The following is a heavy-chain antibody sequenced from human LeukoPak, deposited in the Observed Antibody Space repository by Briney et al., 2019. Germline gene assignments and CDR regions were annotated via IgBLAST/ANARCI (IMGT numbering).Heavy chain of an antibody. Sequence: SETLSLTCTVPGGSISSGSYYWSWIRQPAGKGLEWIGRIYTSGSTNYNPSLKSRVTISVDTSKNQFSLKLSSVTAADTAVYYCARVRVEAGQYWYFDLWGRGTLVTVSS. D-gene: IGHD6-19*01. J-gene: IGHJ2*01. CDR2: IYTSGST. CDR3: ARVRVEAGQYWYFDL. V-gene: IGHV4-61*02. CDR1: GGSISSGSYY.